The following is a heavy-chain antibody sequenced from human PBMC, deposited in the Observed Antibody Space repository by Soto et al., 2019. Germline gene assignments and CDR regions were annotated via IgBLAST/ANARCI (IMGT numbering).Heavy chain of an antibody. CDR2: IYPGDSDT. Sequence: GESLKISCKGSGYSFTSYWIGWVRQMPGKGLEWMGIIYPGDSDTRYSPSFQGQVTISADKSISTAYLQWSSLKASDTAMYYCARRGSSSLRAQYYYYYGMDFWGKGTTVTVSS. CDR3: ARRGSSSLRAQYYYYYGMDF. D-gene: IGHD3-16*01. J-gene: IGHJ6*04. CDR1: GYSFTSYW. V-gene: IGHV5-51*01.